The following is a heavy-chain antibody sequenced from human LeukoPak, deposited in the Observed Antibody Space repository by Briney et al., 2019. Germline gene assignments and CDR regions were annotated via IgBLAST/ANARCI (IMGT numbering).Heavy chain of an antibody. CDR2: IYYSGST. V-gene: IGHV4-59*08. CDR1: GGSISSYY. Sequence: PSETLSLTCTVSGGSISSYYWSWIRQPPGKGLEWIGYIYYSGSTNYNPSLKSRVTISVDTSKNQFSLKLSSVTAADTAVYYCARLTSDWYSFDYWGQGTLLTVSS. J-gene: IGHJ4*02. D-gene: IGHD6-19*01. CDR3: ARLTSDWYSFDY.